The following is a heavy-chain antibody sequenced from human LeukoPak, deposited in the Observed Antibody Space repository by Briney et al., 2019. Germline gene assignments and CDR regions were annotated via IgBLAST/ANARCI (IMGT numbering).Heavy chain of an antibody. Sequence: GGSLRLSCAASGFTFSSYEMNWVRQAPGKGLEWASYISSSGSTIYYADSVKGRFTISRDNAKNSLYLQMNSLRAEDTAVYYCAREGPSSSWPSFFDYWGQGTLVTVSS. CDR3: AREGPSSSWPSFFDY. CDR1: GFTFSSYE. CDR2: ISSSGSTI. D-gene: IGHD6-13*01. V-gene: IGHV3-48*03. J-gene: IGHJ4*02.